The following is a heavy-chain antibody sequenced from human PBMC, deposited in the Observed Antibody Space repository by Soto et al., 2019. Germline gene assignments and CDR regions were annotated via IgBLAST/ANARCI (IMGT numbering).Heavy chain of an antibody. CDR1: GFTFSNAW. CDR2: IKSKTDGGTT. J-gene: IGHJ4*02. CDR3: TTAYDSSGYYYPFDY. D-gene: IGHD3-22*01. V-gene: IGHV3-15*01. Sequence: PGGSLRLSCAASGFTFSNAWMSWVRQAPGKGLEWVGRIKSKTDGGTTDYAAPVKGRFTISRDDSKNTLYLQMNSLKTEDTAVYYCTTAYDSSGYYYPFDYWGQGTLVTVSS.